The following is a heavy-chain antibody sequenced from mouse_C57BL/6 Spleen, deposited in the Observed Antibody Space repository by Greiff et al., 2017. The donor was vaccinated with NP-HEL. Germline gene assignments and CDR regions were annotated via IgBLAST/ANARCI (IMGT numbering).Heavy chain of an antibody. D-gene: IGHD1-1*01. CDR1: GFTFSDYG. V-gene: IGHV5-17*01. CDR3: ARSRITTVVANWYFDV. J-gene: IGHJ1*03. Sequence: EVKLVESGGGLVKPGGSLKLSCAASGFTFSDYGMHWVRQAPEKGLEWVAYISSGSSTIYYADTVKGRFTISRDNAKNTLFLQMTSLRSEDTAMYYYARSRITTVVANWYFDVWGTGTTVTVSS. CDR2: ISSGSSTI.